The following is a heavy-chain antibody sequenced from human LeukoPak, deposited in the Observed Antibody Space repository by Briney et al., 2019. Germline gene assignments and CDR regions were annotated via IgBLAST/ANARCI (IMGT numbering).Heavy chain of an antibody. V-gene: IGHV4-39*01. J-gene: IGHJ4*02. CDR1: GGSISSGRYY. Sequence: SETLSLTCTVSGGSISSGRYYWGWIRQPPGKELEWIGNMFDSATTYYNASLKSRLTISADTSKNQFSLKLNSVTAADTAVYYCAGLKDKRVAATWGQGTLVTVSS. CDR3: AGLKDKRVAAT. CDR2: MFDSATT. D-gene: IGHD6-13*01.